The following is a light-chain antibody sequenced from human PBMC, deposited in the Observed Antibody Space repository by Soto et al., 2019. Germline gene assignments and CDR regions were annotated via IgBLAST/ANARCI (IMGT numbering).Light chain of an antibody. Sequence: DIQMTQAPSSLSASVGDRVTITCQASQDISNYLNWYQQKPGKAPKLLIYDASNLETGVPSRFSGSGSGTDFTFTISSLHAEDIATYYCQQYDNLLTFGGGTKVEIK. CDR3: QQYDNLLT. CDR1: QDISNY. CDR2: DAS. V-gene: IGKV1-33*01. J-gene: IGKJ4*01.